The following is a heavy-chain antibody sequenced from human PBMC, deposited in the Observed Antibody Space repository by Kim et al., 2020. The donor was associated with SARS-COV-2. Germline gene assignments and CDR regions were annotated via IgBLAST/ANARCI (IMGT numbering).Heavy chain of an antibody. CDR3: ARGDKYYYDSSGYYYFDY. Sequence: KSQVTLTVDTSKNQFSLKLSSVTAADTAVYYCARGDKYYYDSSGYYYFDYWGQGTLVTVSS. D-gene: IGHD3-22*01. V-gene: IGHV4-39*07. J-gene: IGHJ4*02.